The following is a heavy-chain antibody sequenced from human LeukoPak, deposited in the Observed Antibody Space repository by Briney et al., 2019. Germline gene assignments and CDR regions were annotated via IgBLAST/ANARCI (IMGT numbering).Heavy chain of an antibody. CDR3: ARGGAYCSGGSCYTARNWFDP. CDR2: ISTSGATI. CDR1: GFSFGDYY. V-gene: IGHV3-11*04. D-gene: IGHD2-15*01. J-gene: IGHJ5*02. Sequence: PGGSLRLSCAASGFSFGDYYMSWIRQTAGEGLEWIAYISTSGATIEYADSVTGRFTIARDNDKNSLYLQMNKLRVEDAAVYYCARGGAYCSGGSCYTARNWFDPWGQGTLVIVSS.